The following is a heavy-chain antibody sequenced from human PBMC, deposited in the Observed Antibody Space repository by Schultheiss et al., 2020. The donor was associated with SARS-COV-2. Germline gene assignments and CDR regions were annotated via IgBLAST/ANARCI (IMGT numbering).Heavy chain of an antibody. CDR3: ARLGYNDNSPIFYYFYGLDV. Sequence: ETLSLTCTVSAGSIDNYYWTWIRQPPGKGLEWIGSIIYSGSTNYNPSLKSRVTMSVDTSKNQFSLKLSSVTAADTAVYYCARLGYNDNSPIFYYFYGLDVWGQGTTVTVSS. D-gene: IGHD3-22*01. J-gene: IGHJ6*02. CDR1: AGSIDNYY. CDR2: IIYSGST. V-gene: IGHV4-59*12.